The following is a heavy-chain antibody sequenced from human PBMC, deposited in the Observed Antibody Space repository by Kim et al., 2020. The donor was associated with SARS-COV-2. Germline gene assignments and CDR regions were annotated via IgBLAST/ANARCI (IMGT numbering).Heavy chain of an antibody. Sequence: PTLKSRVTQSEDPSKNRFSLKLGSVTAADTAVYYCARHAIGESLNWFDPWGQGTLVTVSS. J-gene: IGHJ5*02. CDR3: ARHAIGESLNWFDP. V-gene: IGHV4-59*08. D-gene: IGHD3-10*01.